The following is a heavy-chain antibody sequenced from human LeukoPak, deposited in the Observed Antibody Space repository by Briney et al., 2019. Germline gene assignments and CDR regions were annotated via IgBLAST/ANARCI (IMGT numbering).Heavy chain of an antibody. CDR2: INPNTGGT. V-gene: IGHV1-2*02. D-gene: IGHD3-3*01. CDR1: GYTFTGYY. CDR3: ARRYDFWSGYPTAFDY. J-gene: IGHJ4*02. Sequence: ASVKVSCKASGYTFTGYYIHWVRQAPGQGLEWMGFINPNTGGTSYAQKFQARVTMTRDTSISTAYMELSGLRSDDMAVYYCARRYDFWSGYPTAFDYWGQGTLVTVSS.